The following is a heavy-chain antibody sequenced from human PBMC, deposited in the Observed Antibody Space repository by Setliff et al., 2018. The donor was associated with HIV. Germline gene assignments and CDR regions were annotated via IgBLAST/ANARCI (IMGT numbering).Heavy chain of an antibody. V-gene: IGHV1-2*06. CDR1: GYTFTGYY. J-gene: IGHJ3*02. CDR2: INPNSGGT. D-gene: IGHD6-13*01. Sequence: ASVKVSCKPSGYTFTGYYMHWVRQAPGQGLEWMGRINPNSGGTNYAQKFQGRVTMTRDTSISTAYMELSRLRSDDTAVYYCARPSFGSSSWKNDAFDIWGQGTMVTVSS. CDR3: ARPSFGSSSWKNDAFDI.